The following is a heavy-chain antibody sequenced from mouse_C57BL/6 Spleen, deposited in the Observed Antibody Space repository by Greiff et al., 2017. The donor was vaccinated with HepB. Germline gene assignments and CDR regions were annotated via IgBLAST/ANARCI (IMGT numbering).Heavy chain of an antibody. CDR3: ARNWDSYAMDY. J-gene: IGHJ4*01. CDR1: GFTFSDYG. V-gene: IGHV5-17*01. CDR2: ISSGSSTI. D-gene: IGHD4-1*01. Sequence: EVQLVESGGGLVKPGGSLKLSCAASGFTFSDYGMHWVRQAPEKGLEWVAYISSGSSTIYYADTVKGRFTISRDNAKNTLFLQMTSLRSEDTAMYYCARNWDSYAMDYWGQGTSVTVSS.